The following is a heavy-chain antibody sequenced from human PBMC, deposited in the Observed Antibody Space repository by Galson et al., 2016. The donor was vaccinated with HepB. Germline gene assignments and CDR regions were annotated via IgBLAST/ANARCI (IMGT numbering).Heavy chain of an antibody. CDR3: ATEMRASNSGLDS. V-gene: IGHV4-61*01. CDR2: IFYSANT. CDR1: GGSVSSTRYY. D-gene: IGHD6-19*01. J-gene: IGHJ4*02. Sequence: TLSLTCNVSGGSVSSTRYYWTWIRQPPGGGLGWIGYIFYSANTNYNPSLRSRVTMSVDTSKNQFSLKLSSVTAADTAVYYCATEMRASNSGLDSWGQGTLVTVSS.